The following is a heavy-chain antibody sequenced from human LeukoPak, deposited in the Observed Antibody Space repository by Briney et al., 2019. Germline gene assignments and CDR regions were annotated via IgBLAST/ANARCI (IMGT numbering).Heavy chain of an antibody. CDR3: AKDLGSDGYGSDRDYYYYGMDV. CDR2: ISGSGGST. V-gene: IGHV3-23*01. D-gene: IGHD3-10*01. J-gene: IGHJ6*02. Sequence: PGGSLRLSCAASGFTFSSYAMSWVRQVPGKGLERVSAISGSGGSTYYADSVKGRFTISRDNSKNTLYLQMNSLRAEDTAVYYCAKDLGSDGYGSDRDYYYYGMDVWGQGTTVTVSS. CDR1: GFTFSSYA.